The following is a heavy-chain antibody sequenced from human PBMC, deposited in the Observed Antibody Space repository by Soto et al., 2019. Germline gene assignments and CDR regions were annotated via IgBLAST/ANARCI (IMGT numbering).Heavy chain of an antibody. CDR2: ISAHNINT. J-gene: IGHJ5*02. Sequence: QVHLVQSGAEVKKPGASVKVSCKASGYTFSSYGITWVRQAPGQGLEWMGWISAHNINTKFSEKFQGRVTLTTDTSTSTAYMELRSLRSDDTAVYFCARLNSQFYDGSVAYFYNWFDPWGQGTLVTVSS. CDR1: GYTFSSYG. CDR3: ARLNSQFYDGSVAYFYNWFDP. V-gene: IGHV1-18*01. D-gene: IGHD3-10*01.